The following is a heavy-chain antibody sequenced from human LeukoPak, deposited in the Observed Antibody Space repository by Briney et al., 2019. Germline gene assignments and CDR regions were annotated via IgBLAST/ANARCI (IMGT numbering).Heavy chain of an antibody. D-gene: IGHD3-10*01. CDR3: ARAYHGSGSFSLLFDP. Sequence: PSETLSLTCTVSGSSINNNFWTWIRQPPGKGLEWIGHIYSTGSANYNPSLKSRVLISGDTSKNQISLKLTSVAAADTAVYYCARAYHGSGSFSLLFDPWGQGTLVTVSS. V-gene: IGHV4-59*12. CDR2: IYSTGSA. J-gene: IGHJ5*02. CDR1: GSSINNNF.